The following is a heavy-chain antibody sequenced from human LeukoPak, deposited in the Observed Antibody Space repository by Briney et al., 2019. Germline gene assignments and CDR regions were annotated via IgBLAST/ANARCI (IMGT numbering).Heavy chain of an antibody. CDR1: GGSISSYY. J-gene: IGHJ2*01. D-gene: IGHD6-19*01. CDR3: ARDPGSSGYWYFDL. V-gene: IGHV4-59*01. Sequence: NPSETLSLTCTVSGGSISSYYWSWIRQPPGKGLEWIGYIYNNGRTNYNPSLKSRVTISVDTSKNQFSLRLTSVTAADTAVYYCARDPGSSGYWYFDLWGRGTLVTVSS. CDR2: IYNNGRT.